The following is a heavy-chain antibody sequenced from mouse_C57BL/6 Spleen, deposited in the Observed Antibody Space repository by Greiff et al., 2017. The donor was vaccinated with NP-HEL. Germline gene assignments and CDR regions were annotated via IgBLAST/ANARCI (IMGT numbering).Heavy chain of an antibody. D-gene: IGHD1-1*01. CDR3: TRDPYYHGRPYYYAMDY. CDR1: GFTFSSYA. Sequence: EVKLMESGEGLVKPGGSLKLSCAASGFTFSSYAMSWVRQTPEKRLEWVAYISSGGDYIYYADTVKGRFTISRDNARNTLYLQMSSLKSEDTAMYYWTRDPYYHGRPYYYAMDYWGQGTPVTVSS. CDR2: ISSGGDYI. J-gene: IGHJ4*01. V-gene: IGHV5-9-1*02.